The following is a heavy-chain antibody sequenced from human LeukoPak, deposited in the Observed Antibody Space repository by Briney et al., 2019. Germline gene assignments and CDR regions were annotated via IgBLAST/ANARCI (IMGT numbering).Heavy chain of an antibody. CDR3: ARVRALLYYYDSSGYYGTLGYYYYYYMDV. D-gene: IGHD3-22*01. Sequence: TSETLSLTCAVYGGSFSGYYWSWIRQPPGKGLEWIGEINHSGSTNYNPSLKSRVTISVDTSKNQFSLKLSSVTAADTAVYYCARVRALLYYYDSSGYYGTLGYYYYYYMDVWGKGTPVTVSS. J-gene: IGHJ6*03. V-gene: IGHV4-34*01. CDR2: INHSGST. CDR1: GGSFSGYY.